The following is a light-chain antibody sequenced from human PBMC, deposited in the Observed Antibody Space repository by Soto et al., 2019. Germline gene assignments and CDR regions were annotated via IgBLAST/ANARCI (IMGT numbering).Light chain of an antibody. CDR2: EGS. CDR1: SSNVGSYNL. J-gene: IGLJ2*01. Sequence: QSALTQPASVSGSPGRSITISCTGSSSNVGSYNLVSWYQQHPGKAPKLIIYEGSKRRSGVSNRFSGSKSGNTASLTISGLQAEDEADYYCCSYAGRSTSVFGGGTKLTVL. CDR3: CSYAGRSTSV. V-gene: IGLV2-23*01.